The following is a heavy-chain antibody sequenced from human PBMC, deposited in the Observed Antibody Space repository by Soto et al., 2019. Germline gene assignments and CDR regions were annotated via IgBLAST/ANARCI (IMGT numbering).Heavy chain of an antibody. CDR3: STADARRAAPEAY. D-gene: IGHD6-6*01. V-gene: IGHV3-15*01. CDR1: GFTFSNVW. Sequence: GGSLRLSCAASGFTFSNVWMSWVRQAPGMGLEWIGRIKGRNDGATTDYAAPVKGRFIISTDYSTGTMYLQMNSLKIEDTAVYYCSTADARRAAPEAYWGRGILVTVSS. J-gene: IGHJ4*02. CDR2: IKGRNDGATT.